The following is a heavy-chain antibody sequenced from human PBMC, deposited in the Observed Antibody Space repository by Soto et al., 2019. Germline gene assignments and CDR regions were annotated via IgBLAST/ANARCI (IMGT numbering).Heavy chain of an antibody. V-gene: IGHV4-4*02. CDR1: GGSISSSYW. Sequence: QVQLQESGPGLVRPSGTLSLTCAVSGGSISSSYWWNWVRQPPGKGLEWSGKIYHSGSTNYNPSLKNRVTISVDKSNNQCSLRLSSVTAADTAVYFCVTSLNYDFWRDGGRHYYFDYWGQGTLVTVSS. CDR3: VTSLNYDFWRDGGRHYYFDY. J-gene: IGHJ4*02. CDR2: IYHSGST. D-gene: IGHD3-3*01.